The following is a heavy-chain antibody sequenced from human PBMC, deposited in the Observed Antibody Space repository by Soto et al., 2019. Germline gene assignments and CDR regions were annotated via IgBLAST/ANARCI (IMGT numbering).Heavy chain of an antibody. CDR2: IYFGGST. V-gene: IGHV4-59*01. J-gene: IGHJ6*02. D-gene: IGHD2-21*01. CDR1: GGSFGNYY. CDR3: ATGLFVPDNYFYYGVDV. Sequence: QVQLQESGPGLVKPSETLSLACNVSGGSFGNYYWSWIRQPPGKGLEWSGYIYFGGSTNYNPSLKIQAPTSIDTSKHQLALRLSSVTAAESAVYYCATGLFVPDNYFYYGVDVWGPGTAVTISS.